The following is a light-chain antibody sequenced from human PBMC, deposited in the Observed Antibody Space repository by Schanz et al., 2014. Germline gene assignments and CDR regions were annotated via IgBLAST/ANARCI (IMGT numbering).Light chain of an antibody. V-gene: IGLV2-14*03. CDR2: DVS. J-gene: IGLJ3*02. CDR1: SSDVGGYNF. Sequence: QSTLTQPASVSGSPGQSITISCTGTSSDVGGYNFVSWYQQHPGKAPKVIIYDVSNRPSGVSNRFSGSKSGNTASLTISGLQAEDEADYYCSSYTSSSTHWVFGGGTKLTVL. CDR3: SSYTSSSTHWV.